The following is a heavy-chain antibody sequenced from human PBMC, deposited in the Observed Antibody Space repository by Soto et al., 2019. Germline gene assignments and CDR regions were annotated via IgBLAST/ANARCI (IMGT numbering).Heavy chain of an antibody. D-gene: IGHD4-17*01. V-gene: IGHV4-39*01. J-gene: IGHJ5*02. CDR1: GGSISSSSYY. CDR2: IYYSGST. Sequence: QLQLQESGPGLVKPSETLSLTCTVSGGSISSSSYYWGWIRQPPGKGLEWIGSIYYSGSTYYNPSLKSRVTISVDTSKNQFSLKLSSVTAADTAVYYCARHVDGDYGGNWFDPWGQGTLVTVSS. CDR3: ARHVDGDYGGNWFDP.